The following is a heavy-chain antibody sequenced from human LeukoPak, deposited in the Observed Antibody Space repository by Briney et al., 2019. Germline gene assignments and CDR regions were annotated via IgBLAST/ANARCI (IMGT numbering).Heavy chain of an antibody. CDR1: GFSLSPSGVG. CDR2: IYWDSDR. V-gene: IGHV2-5*02. J-gene: IGHJ3*02. Sequence: ESGPTLVKPTQTLTLTCTFPGFSLSPSGVGMGWIRQPPGKALGWMELIYWDSDRRYSPSVKSRLTITQDTSKNQVVLTMTHMDPVDTATYYCAHRRLVYDSSGYYYGAFDIWGKGQWSPSLQ. D-gene: IGHD3-22*01. CDR3: AHRRLVYDSSGYYYGAFDI.